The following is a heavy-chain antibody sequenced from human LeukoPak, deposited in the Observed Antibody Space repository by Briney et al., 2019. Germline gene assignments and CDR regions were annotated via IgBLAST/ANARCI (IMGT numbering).Heavy chain of an antibody. V-gene: IGHV2-5*02. J-gene: IGHJ4*02. CDR3: AHYQLLWGHDNYYFDYGIDY. CDR2: IYWDDDK. CDR1: GFSLSTSGVG. D-gene: IGHD2-2*01. Sequence: SGPTLVKPTQTLTLTCTFSGFSLSTSGVGVGWIRQPPGKALEWLALIYWDDDKRYSPSLKSRLTITKDTSKNQVVLTMTNMDPVDTATYYCAHYQLLWGHDNYYFDYGIDYWGQGTLVTVSS.